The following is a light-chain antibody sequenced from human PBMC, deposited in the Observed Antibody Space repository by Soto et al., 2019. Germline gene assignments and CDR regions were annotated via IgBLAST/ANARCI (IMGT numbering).Light chain of an antibody. CDR2: DAS. V-gene: IGKV1-5*01. J-gene: IGKJ1*01. CDR3: QQSSDSSGA. CDR1: QSISSW. Sequence: IPMTQSLSALSASVGDRVTINCRASQSISSWLAWYQQKPGKAPKLLIYDASSLESGVPSRFSGGGSGTEFTLTISSLQPDDFATYYCQQSSDSSGAFGQGTKVDIK.